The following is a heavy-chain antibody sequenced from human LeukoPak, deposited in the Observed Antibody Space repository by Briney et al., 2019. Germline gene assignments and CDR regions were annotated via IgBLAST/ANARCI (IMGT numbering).Heavy chain of an antibody. CDR2: IYYSGST. CDR3: ARDPLAAAHIDAFDI. D-gene: IGHD6-13*01. V-gene: IGHV4-59*01. Sequence: SETLSPTCTVSGGSISSYYRSWIRQPPGKGLEWIGYIYYSGSTNYNPSLKSRVTISVDTSKNQFSLKLSSVTAADTAVYYCARDPLAAAHIDAFDIWGQGTMVTVSS. CDR1: GGSISSYY. J-gene: IGHJ3*02.